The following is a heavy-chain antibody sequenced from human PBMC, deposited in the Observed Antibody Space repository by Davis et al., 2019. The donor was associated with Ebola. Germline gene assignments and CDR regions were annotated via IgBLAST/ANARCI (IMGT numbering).Heavy chain of an antibody. D-gene: IGHD3-9*01. V-gene: IGHV3-23*01. CDR3: ASSTGGYYDILSGSFYYFDF. CDR1: GFTFSSYA. Sequence: GESLKISCAASGFTFSSYAMSWVRQAPGKGLEWVSGISGSGGTTHYADSVKGRFSISRDKSKNTLYLQMNSLRGEDTALYYCASSTGGYYDILSGSFYYFDFWGQGALVTVSS. J-gene: IGHJ4*02. CDR2: ISGSGGTT.